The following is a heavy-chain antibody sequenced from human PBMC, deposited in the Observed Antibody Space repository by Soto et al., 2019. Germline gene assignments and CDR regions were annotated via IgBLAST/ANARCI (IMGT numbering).Heavy chain of an antibody. D-gene: IGHD2-2*01. J-gene: IGHJ6*02. CDR1: GHSFTSYT. CDR2: ISAVNGNT. Sequence: ASVKVSCKASGHSFTSYTIHWVRQAPGQRLEWMAWISAVNGNTKYSEKFQGRVTITRDTSASTAYMELSSLRSEDTAVYYCASIVTSRPRNSLDVWGQGTTVTVSS. CDR3: ASIVTSRPRNSLDV. V-gene: IGHV1-3*01.